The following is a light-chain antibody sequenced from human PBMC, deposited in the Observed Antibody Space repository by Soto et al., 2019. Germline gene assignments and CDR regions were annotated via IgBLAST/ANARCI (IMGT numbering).Light chain of an antibody. CDR1: QVISEY. V-gene: IGKV1-27*01. CDR3: QKYNTAPPSLT. J-gene: IGKJ4*01. CDR2: SAS. Sequence: DIQMTQSPSSLSESVGDRVTITCRASQVISEYLAWYQQKPGKVPELLIYSASTLQSGVPSRFSGSGSGTDFTLTISSLQPEDVATYYCQKYNTAPPSLTFGGGTKVEIK.